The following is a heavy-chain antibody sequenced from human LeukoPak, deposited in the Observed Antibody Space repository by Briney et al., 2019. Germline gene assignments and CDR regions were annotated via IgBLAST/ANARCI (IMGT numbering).Heavy chain of an antibody. CDR1: GFTFSDYA. CDR3: AKDLNYPSD. V-gene: IGHV3-23*01. Sequence: GGSLRLSCAASGFTFSDYAMSWVRQAPGKGLEWVSSISGNGGNTYNGGSVKGRFTISRDNSKNTLYLQMNSLRAEDTAVYYCAKDLNYPSDWGQGTMVTVSS. CDR2: ISGNGGNT. J-gene: IGHJ3*01. D-gene: IGHD3-10*01.